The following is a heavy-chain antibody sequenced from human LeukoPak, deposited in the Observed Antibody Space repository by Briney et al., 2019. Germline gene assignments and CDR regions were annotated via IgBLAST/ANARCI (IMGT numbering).Heavy chain of an antibody. Sequence: ASVTVSCKASVYTFTNYYIHWVRQAPGQGREWMGIINPSGSSTSYAQKFQGRVTMTRDTSTSTVYMELSSLRSEDTAVYYCAGGTTNTKGAFDMWGQGTMVTVSS. CDR2: INPSGSST. J-gene: IGHJ3*02. CDR1: VYTFTNYY. CDR3: AGGTTNTKGAFDM. D-gene: IGHD2-8*01. V-gene: IGHV1-46*01.